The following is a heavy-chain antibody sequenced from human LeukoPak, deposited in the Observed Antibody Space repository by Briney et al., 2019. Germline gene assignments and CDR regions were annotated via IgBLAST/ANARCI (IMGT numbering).Heavy chain of an antibody. CDR1: GFTFNKYW. D-gene: IGHD3-10*01. V-gene: IGHV3-7*01. CDR3: ARSKAGGY. J-gene: IGHJ4*02. CDR2: VNQDGTEK. Sequence: HPGGSLRLSCAASGFTFNKYWMTWVRQAPGKGLERVANVNQDGTEKYYVDSVKGRFNISRDNAKNSLYLHMNSLRAEDTAVYYCARSKAGGYWGQGTLVIVST.